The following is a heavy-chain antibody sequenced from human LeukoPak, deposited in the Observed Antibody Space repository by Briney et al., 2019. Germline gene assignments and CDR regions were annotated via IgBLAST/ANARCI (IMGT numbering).Heavy chain of an antibody. V-gene: IGHV4-31*03. D-gene: IGHD1-1*01. CDR2: IYYSGST. J-gene: IGHJ3*02. CDR1: GGSISSGGYY. Sequence: PSETLSLTCTVSGGSISSGGYYWSWIRQHPGKGLEWIGYIYYSGSTYYNPSLKSRVTISVDTSKNQFSLKLSSVTAADTAVYYCARESPGGYNAFDIWGQGTMVTVSS. CDR3: ARESPGGYNAFDI.